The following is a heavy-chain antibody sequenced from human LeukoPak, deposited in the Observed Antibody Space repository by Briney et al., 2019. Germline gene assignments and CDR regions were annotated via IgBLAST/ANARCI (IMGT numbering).Heavy chain of an antibody. V-gene: IGHV3-23*01. Sequence: GGSLRLSCAASGFTLSSYAMSWVRQAPGKGLEWVSAISGSGGSTYYADSVKGRFTISRDNSKNTLYLQMNSLRAEDTAVYYCAKDENYYDSSGYYYYYYMDVWGKGTTVTVSS. CDR2: ISGSGGST. J-gene: IGHJ6*03. D-gene: IGHD3-22*01. CDR1: GFTLSSYA. CDR3: AKDENYYDSSGYYYYYYMDV.